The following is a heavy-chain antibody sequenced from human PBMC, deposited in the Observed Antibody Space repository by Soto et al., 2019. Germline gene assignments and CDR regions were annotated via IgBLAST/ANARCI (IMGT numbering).Heavy chain of an antibody. J-gene: IGHJ6*02. CDR1: GGSFSGYY. V-gene: IGHV4-34*01. Sequence: SETLSLTCAVYGGSFSGYYWSWIRQPPGKGLEWIGEINHSGSTNYNPSLKSRVTISVDTSKNQFSLKLSSVTAADTAVYYCARVGLCSSTSCFRNYYYGMDVWGQGTTVTVS. CDR2: INHSGST. CDR3: ARVGLCSSTSCFRNYYYGMDV. D-gene: IGHD2-2*01.